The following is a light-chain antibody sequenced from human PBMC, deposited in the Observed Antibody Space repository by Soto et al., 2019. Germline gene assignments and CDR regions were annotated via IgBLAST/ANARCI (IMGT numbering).Light chain of an antibody. V-gene: IGLV2-8*01. Sequence: QSALTQPPSASGSPGQSVTISCTGTSSDVGGYNSVSGYQHHPDKGPILIIYEVSKRPSGVPHRFSGSKYGTTDSLTVAGLQAEDEADYYGSSYAGSNVVFGGGTKPTVL. CDR1: SSDVGGYNS. CDR3: SSYAGSNVV. CDR2: EVS. J-gene: IGLJ2*01.